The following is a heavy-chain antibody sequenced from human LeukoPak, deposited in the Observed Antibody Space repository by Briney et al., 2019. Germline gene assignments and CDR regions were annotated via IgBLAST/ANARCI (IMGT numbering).Heavy chain of an antibody. CDR3: ARRLGYGSGSENWFDP. CDR1: GYTFTSYG. CDR2: SSAYNGNT. D-gene: IGHD3-10*01. Sequence: GASVKVSCKASGYTFTSYGISWVRQAPGQGLGWMGWSSAYNGNTNYAQKLQGRVTMTTDTSTSTAYMELRSLRSDATAVYYCARRLGYGSGSENWFDPWGQGTLVTVSS. J-gene: IGHJ5*02. V-gene: IGHV1-18*01.